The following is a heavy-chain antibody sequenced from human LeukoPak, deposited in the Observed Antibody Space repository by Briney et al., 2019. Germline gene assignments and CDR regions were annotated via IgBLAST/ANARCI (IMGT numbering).Heavy chain of an antibody. J-gene: IGHJ4*02. D-gene: IGHD5-18*01. Sequence: GGSLRLSCAASGFTFSNHAMSWVRQAPGKGLEWVSAISGSASSTYHADSVKGRFTISRDNSKNTLYLQMNSLRAEDTAVYYCAKRIQSAMATGYWGQGTLVTVSS. CDR2: ISGSASST. CDR1: GFTFSNHA. V-gene: IGHV3-23*01. CDR3: AKRIQSAMATGY.